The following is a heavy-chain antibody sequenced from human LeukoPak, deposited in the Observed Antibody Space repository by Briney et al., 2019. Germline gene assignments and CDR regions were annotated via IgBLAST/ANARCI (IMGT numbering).Heavy chain of an antibody. V-gene: IGHV3-49*04. J-gene: IGHJ6*03. CDR1: GFTFGDYT. CDR3: ARVPATANSPIHMDV. D-gene: IGHD2-15*01. CDR2: IRSKTYGGTT. Sequence: GGSLRLSCTASGFTFGDYTMSWVRQAPGKGLEWVTFIRSKTYGGTTEYAASVKGRFTISRDDSKSIAYLQMNSLLTEDTAVYYCARVPATANSPIHMDVWGKGTTVTVSS.